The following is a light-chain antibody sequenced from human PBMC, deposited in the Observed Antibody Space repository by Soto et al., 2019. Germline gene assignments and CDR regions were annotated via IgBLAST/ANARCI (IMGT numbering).Light chain of an antibody. CDR3: QQYSNSPYT. V-gene: IGKV3-20*01. CDR1: QSVSSNY. Sequence: IVLTQSPGTLALSPGERATFSCRASQSVSSNYVAWYQQKPGQAPRLLISGASSRATGIPDRFSGSGSGTAFTLTISSLESEDFAVYYCQQYSNSPYTFGQGTKLEIK. J-gene: IGKJ2*01. CDR2: GAS.